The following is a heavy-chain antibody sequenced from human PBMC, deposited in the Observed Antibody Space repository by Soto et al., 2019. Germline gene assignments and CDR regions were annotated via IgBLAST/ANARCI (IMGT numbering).Heavy chain of an antibody. CDR3: ARGPTSGTYVY. CDR1: GFTFSSFT. CDR2: ISSISYI. J-gene: IGHJ4*02. V-gene: IGHV3-21*06. D-gene: IGHD1-26*01. Sequence: GGSLRLSCVVSGFTFSSFTMNWVRQAPGKGLEWVSSISSISYIYYADSVKGRFTISRDNAKNSLYLQMNSLRAGDTAVYYCARGPTSGTYVYWGQGTLVTVSS.